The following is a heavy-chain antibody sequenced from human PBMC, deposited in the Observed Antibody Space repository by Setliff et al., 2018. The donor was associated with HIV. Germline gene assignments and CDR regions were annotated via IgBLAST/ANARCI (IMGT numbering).Heavy chain of an antibody. V-gene: IGHV4-4*07. D-gene: IGHD6-13*01. CDR1: GGAMNNNY. J-gene: IGHJ4*02. Sequence: SETLSLTCTVSGGAMNNNYWSWIRQPAGKGLEWVGRIYIRGTNYNPSLKTRLTMSLDTSSNQFSLNVNSVTAADTAVYYCARGSWGSWRFDYWGQGTLVT. CDR2: IYIRGT. CDR3: ARGSWGSWRFDY.